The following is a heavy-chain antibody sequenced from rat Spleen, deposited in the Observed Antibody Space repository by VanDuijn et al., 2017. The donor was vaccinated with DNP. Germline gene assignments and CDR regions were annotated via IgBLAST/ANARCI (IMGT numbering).Heavy chain of an antibody. CDR1: GFTFRDYY. CDR2: ITYDGGST. Sequence: EVQLVESGGGLVQPGRSLKPSCAASGFTFRDYYMAWGRQAPMKGLEWVAYITYDGGSTYYRDSVKGRFTISRDNAKRTLYLQMNSLRSEDMATYYCARPMDYYSGGFAYWGQGTLVTVSS. D-gene: IGHD1-1*01. J-gene: IGHJ3*01. CDR3: ARPMDYYSGGFAY. V-gene: IGHV5-22*01.